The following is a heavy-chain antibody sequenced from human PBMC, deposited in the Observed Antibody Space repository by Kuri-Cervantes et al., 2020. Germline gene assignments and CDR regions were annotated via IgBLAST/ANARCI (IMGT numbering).Heavy chain of an antibody. V-gene: IGHV1-46*01. Sequence: ASVKVSCKASGYTFTSYYMHWVRQAPGRGLEWMGIINPSGGSTSYAQKFQGRVTMTRDTSTSTVYMELSSLRSEDTAVYYCARATNLTTVTANDAFDIWGQGTMVTVSS. D-gene: IGHD4-17*01. J-gene: IGHJ3*02. CDR3: ARATNLTTVTANDAFDI. CDR1: GYTFTSYY. CDR2: INPSGGST.